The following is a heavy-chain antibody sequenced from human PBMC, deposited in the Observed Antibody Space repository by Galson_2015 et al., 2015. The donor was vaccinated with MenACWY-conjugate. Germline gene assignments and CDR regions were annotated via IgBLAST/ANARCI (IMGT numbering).Heavy chain of an antibody. CDR1: GFTFSSYA. CDR3: AFEGDDSRQLDY. D-gene: IGHD3-22*01. V-gene: IGHV3-23*01. CDR2: ISGSGGST. J-gene: IGHJ4*02. Sequence: SLRLSCAASGFTFSSYAMSWVRQAPGKGLEWVSAISGSGGSTYYADSVKGRFTISRDNSKNTLYLQMNSLRAEDTAVYYCAFEGDDSRQLDYWGQGTLVTVSS.